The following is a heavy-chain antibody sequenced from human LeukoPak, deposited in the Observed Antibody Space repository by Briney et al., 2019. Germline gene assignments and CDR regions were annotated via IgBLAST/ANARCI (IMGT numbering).Heavy chain of an antibody. CDR1: GYTFSSYA. D-gene: IGHD2-15*01. Sequence: GASVKVSCKASGYTFSSYAISWVRQAPGQGLEWMGRIIPILGIANYAQKFQGRVTITADKSTSTAYMELSSLRSEDTAVYYCARDIVVVVAADDDYWGQGTLVTVSS. V-gene: IGHV1-69*04. CDR2: IIPILGIA. CDR3: ARDIVVVVAADDDY. J-gene: IGHJ4*02.